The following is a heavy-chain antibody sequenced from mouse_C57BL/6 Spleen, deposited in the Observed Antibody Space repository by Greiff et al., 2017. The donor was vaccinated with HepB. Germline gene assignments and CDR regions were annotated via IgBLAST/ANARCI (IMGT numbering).Heavy chain of an antibody. CDR1: GYTFTDYN. J-gene: IGHJ4*01. D-gene: IGHD4-1*01. CDR2: INPNNGGT. CDR3: ARSNWDGDYYAMDY. Sequence: EVQLQQSGPELVKPGASVKIPCKASGYTFTDYNMDWVKQSHGKSLEWIGDINPNNGGTIYNQKFKGKATLTVDKSSSTAYMELRSLTSEDTAVYYCARSNWDGDYYAMDYWGQGTSVTVSS. V-gene: IGHV1-18*01.